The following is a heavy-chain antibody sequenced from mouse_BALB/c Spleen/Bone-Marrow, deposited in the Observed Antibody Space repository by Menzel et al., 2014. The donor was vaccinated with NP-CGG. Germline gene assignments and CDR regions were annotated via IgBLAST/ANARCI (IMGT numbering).Heavy chain of an antibody. V-gene: IGHV1-15*01. Sequence: VHPHKSSADLEVPVPSVKLSSKVLGFTFTDYEMHWVKQTPVHGLEWIGTIHPGSGDDAYNQKFKGKASLTADKSPSTVYMELSSQTSEGAAAYCGTRGGLRAVGIAYWGQGSTLIISS. CDR2: IHPGSGDD. J-gene: IGHJ2*01. CDR3: TRGGLRAVGIAY. CDR1: GFTFTDYE.